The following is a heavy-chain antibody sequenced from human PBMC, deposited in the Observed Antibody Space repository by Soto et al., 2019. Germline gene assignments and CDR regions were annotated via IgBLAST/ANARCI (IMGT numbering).Heavy chain of an antibody. J-gene: IGHJ6*02. D-gene: IGHD2-15*01. V-gene: IGHV3-7*01. Sequence: PGGSLRLSCAASGFTFSSYWMSWVRQAPGKGLEWVANIKQDGSEKYYVDSVKGRFTISRNNAKNSLYLQMNSIRDEDTAVYYCARDPSVVVVAATPYYYYGMDVWGQGT. CDR1: GFTFSSYW. CDR3: ARDPSVVVVAATPYYYYGMDV. CDR2: IKQDGSEK.